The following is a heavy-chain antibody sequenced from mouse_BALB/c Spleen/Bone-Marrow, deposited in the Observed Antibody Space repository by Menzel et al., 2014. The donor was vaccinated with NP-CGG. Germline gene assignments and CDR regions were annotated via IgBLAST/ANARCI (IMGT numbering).Heavy chain of an antibody. CDR2: INPGSGGT. J-gene: IGHJ4*01. CDR1: GYAFTNYL. Sequence: VKLQESGAELVRPGTSVKVSCKASGYAFTNYLIEWVKQRPGQGLEWIGVINPGSGGTNYNEKFKGKATLTADKSSSTAYVQLSSLTSDDSAVYFCARWDYAMDYWGQGTSVTVSS. V-gene: IGHV1-54*01. CDR3: ARWDYAMDY.